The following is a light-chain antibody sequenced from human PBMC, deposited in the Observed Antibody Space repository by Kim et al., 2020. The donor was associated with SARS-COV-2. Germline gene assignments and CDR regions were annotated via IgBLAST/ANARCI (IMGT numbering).Light chain of an antibody. V-gene: IGLV3-1*01. CDR2: QDK. CDR1: SLGDKY. Sequence: SYELTQPPSVSVSPGQTASITCSGESLGDKYVCWYQQKPGHSPVLVIYQDKKRPSGIPERFSGSNSGNTATLTISGTQAMDEADYYCQAWDSTSVVFGGGTQLTVL. J-gene: IGLJ2*01. CDR3: QAWDSTSVV.